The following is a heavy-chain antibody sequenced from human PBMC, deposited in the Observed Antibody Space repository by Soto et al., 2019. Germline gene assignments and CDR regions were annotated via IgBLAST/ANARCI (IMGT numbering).Heavy chain of an antibody. Sequence: SETLSLTCAVYGGSFSGYYWSWIRQPPGKGLEWIGEINHSGSTNYNPSLKSRVTISVDTSKNQFTLKLSSVTAADTAVYYCARGPFGVVNYYYYGMDVLGQGTTVTVSS. V-gene: IGHV4-34*01. D-gene: IGHD3-3*01. CDR2: INHSGST. CDR1: GGSFSGYY. J-gene: IGHJ6*02. CDR3: ARGPFGVVNYYYYGMDV.